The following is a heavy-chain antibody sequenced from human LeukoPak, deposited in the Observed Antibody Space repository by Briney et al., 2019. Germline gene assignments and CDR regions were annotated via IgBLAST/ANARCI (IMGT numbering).Heavy chain of an antibody. V-gene: IGHV4-4*07. CDR3: ARQGTAAANLDY. CDR1: GGSISSYY. J-gene: IGHJ4*02. CDR2: IYTSGST. Sequence: SETLSLTCTVSGGSISSYYWSWIRQPAGKGLEWIGRIYTSGSTNYNPSLKSRVTMSVDTSKNQFSLRLSSVTAADTAVYYCARQGTAAANLDYWGQGTLVTVSS. D-gene: IGHD6-13*01.